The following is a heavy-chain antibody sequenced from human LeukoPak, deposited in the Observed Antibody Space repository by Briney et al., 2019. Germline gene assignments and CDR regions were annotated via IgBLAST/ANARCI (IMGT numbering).Heavy chain of an antibody. CDR3: ARDDGDGQDY. Sequence: SSETLSLTCTVSGDSVSNSNYYWSWIRQPPGKGLEWIGYIYYSGNTNYNPSLKSRVTISVDTSKNQFSLKLSSVTAADTAVYYCARDDGDGQDYWGQGTLVTVSS. CDR2: IYYSGNT. J-gene: IGHJ4*02. D-gene: IGHD5-24*01. CDR1: GDSVSNSNYY. V-gene: IGHV4-61*01.